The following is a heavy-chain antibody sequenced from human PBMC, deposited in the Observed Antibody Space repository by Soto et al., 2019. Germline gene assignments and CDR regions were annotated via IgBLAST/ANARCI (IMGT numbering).Heavy chain of an antibody. CDR1: GFTFSSYS. Sequence: EVQLVESGGGLVKPGGSLRLSCAASGFTFSSYSMNWVRQAPGKGLEWVSSISSSSSYIYYADSVKGRFTISRDNAKNSLYLQMNSLRAEDTAVYYCARDSPGLWFGEKVDYFDYWGQGTLVTVSS. CDR2: ISSSSSYI. J-gene: IGHJ4*02. V-gene: IGHV3-21*01. CDR3: ARDSPGLWFGEKVDYFDY. D-gene: IGHD3-10*01.